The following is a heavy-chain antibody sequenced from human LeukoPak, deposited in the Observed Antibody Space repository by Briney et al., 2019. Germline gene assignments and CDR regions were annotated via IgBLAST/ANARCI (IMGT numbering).Heavy chain of an antibody. V-gene: IGHV3-9*01. J-gene: IGHJ4*02. D-gene: IGHD1-26*01. CDR3: AKGIGEVGATSFDY. CDR1: GFTFDDYA. CDR2: ISWNSGSI. Sequence: TGGSLRLSCAASGFTFDDYAMHWVRQAPGKGLEWVSGISWNSGSIGYADSVKGRFTISRDNAKNSPYLQMNSLRAEDTALYYCAKGIGEVGATSFDYWGQGTLVTVSS.